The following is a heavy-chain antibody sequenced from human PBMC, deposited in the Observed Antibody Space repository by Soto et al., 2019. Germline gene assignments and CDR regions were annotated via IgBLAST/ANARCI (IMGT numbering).Heavy chain of an antibody. CDR2: MNPNSGNT. Sequence: GASVKVSCKASGYTFTSYDINWVRQATGQGLEWMGWMNPNSGNTGYAQKFQGRVTMTRNTSISTAYMELSSLRSEDTAVYYCARGGGSGYDFKDDAFDIWGQGTMVTVSS. CDR1: GYTFTSYD. V-gene: IGHV1-8*01. CDR3: ARGGGSGYDFKDDAFDI. J-gene: IGHJ3*02. D-gene: IGHD5-12*01.